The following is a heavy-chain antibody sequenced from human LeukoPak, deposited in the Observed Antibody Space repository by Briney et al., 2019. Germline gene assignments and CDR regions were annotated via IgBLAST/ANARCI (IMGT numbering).Heavy chain of an antibody. CDR2: IYYSGST. Sequence: PSETLSLTCAVSGGSISSSSYYWGWIRQPPGKGLEWIGSIYYSGSTYYNPSLKSRVTISVDTSKNQCSLKLSSVTAADTAVYYCARGYYGSGSLNYYYYYYMDAWGKGTTVTISS. CDR1: GGSISSSSYY. J-gene: IGHJ6*03. CDR3: ARGYYGSGSLNYYYYYYMDA. V-gene: IGHV4-39*07. D-gene: IGHD3-10*01.